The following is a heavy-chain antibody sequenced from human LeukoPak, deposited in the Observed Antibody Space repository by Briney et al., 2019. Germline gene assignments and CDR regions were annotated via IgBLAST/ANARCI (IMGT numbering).Heavy chain of an antibody. J-gene: IGHJ5*02. CDR1: GYTFSGYY. V-gene: IGHV1-2*02. CDR3: ARETVVVPAGGVFDP. Sequence: ASVKASCKTSGYTFSGYYMNWVRQAPGQGLEWLGWINPNSGGTNYAQKFQGRVTMTRDTSISTAYMELSRLRSDDTAVYYCARETVVVPAGGVFDPWGQGTLVTVSS. D-gene: IGHD2-2*01. CDR2: INPNSGGT.